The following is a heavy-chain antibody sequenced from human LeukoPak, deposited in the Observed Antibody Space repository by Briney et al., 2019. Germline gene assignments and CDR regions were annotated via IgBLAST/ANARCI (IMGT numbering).Heavy chain of an antibody. D-gene: IGHD4-11*01. CDR2: IKQDGGEK. V-gene: IGHV3-7*01. CDR3: ARGPTSVTHGMDV. J-gene: IGHJ6*02. Sequence: GGSLRLSCAASGFTFSSYWMSWVRRAPGKGLEWVANIKQDGGEKYFVDSVKGRFTISRDNAKSSLYLQMNSLRAEDTAVYYCARGPTSVTHGMDVWGQGTTVTVSS. CDR1: GFTFSSYW.